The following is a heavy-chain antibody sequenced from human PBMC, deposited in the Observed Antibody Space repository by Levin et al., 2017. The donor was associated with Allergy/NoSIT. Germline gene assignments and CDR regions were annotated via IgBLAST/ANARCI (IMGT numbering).Heavy chain of an antibody. J-gene: IGHJ3*02. CDR3: ASSKDRYGDAFDS. V-gene: IGHV3-21*01. Sequence: ASVKVSCAASGFTFSSYSMNWVRQAPGKGLEWVSSISSSSSYIYYADSVKGRFTISRDNAKNYLYLQMNSLRAEGTAVNYCASSKDRYGDAFDSWGQGTLVTVSS. CDR1: GFTFSSYS. D-gene: IGHD5-18*01. CDR2: ISSSSSYI.